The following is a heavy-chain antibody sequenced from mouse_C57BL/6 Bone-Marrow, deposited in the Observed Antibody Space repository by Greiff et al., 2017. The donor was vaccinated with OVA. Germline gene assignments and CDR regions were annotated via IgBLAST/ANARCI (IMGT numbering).Heavy chain of an antibody. V-gene: IGHV15-2*01. CDR3: ARRDYGSYWYFDV. J-gene: IGHJ1*03. CDR2: ILPSIGRT. Sequence: VQLQESGSELRSPGSSVKLSCKDFDSEVFPIAYMSWVRQKPGHGFEWIGGILPSIGRTIYGEKFEDKATLDADTLSNTAYLELNSLTSEDSAIYYCARRDYGSYWYFDVWGTGTTVTVSS. D-gene: IGHD1-1*01. CDR1: DSEVFPIAY.